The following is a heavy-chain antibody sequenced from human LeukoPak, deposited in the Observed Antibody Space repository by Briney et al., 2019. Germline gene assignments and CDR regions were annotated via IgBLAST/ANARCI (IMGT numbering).Heavy chain of an antibody. V-gene: IGHV3-30*03. D-gene: IGHD1-26*01. J-gene: IGHJ5*02. CDR2: ISNDGSIK. CDR1: GFTFSTYG. Sequence: GGSLRLSCAASGFTFSTYGMHWVCQAPGKGLEWVAVISNDGSIKYYADSVKGRFTVSRDNSKNTVYLQMNSLRVEDTAVYYCARDHRSLYVGWFDPWGQGTLVTVPS. CDR3: ARDHRSLYVGWFDP.